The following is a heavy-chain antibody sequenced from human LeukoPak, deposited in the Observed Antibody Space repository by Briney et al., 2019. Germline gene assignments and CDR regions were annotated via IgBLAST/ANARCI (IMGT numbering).Heavy chain of an antibody. CDR1: GGSISGYY. CDR3: AREGTTGWAF. CDR2: IYYSGST. V-gene: IGHV4-59*01. Sequence: PSETLSLTSTVSGGSISGYYWSWIRQPPRKGLEWIGYIYYSGSTKYNPSFNSRVTMSVDTSKNQFSLKLTSVTAADTAVYFCAREGTTGWAFWGQGTQVTVSS. J-gene: IGHJ4*02. D-gene: IGHD1-1*01.